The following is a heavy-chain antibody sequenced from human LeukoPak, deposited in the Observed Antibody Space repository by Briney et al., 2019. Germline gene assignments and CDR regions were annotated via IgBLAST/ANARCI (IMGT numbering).Heavy chain of an antibody. D-gene: IGHD4-17*01. CDR3: TRQTTVNDY. CDR2: IRSKANNYAT. Sequence: GSLRLSCAASGFTFSGSAMHWVRQASGKGLEWVGRIRSKANNYATAYAASVKGRFTISRDDSKNTTYLQMNSLKTEDTAVYYCTRQTTVNDYWGQGTLVTVSS. V-gene: IGHV3-73*01. CDR1: GFTFSGSA. J-gene: IGHJ4*02.